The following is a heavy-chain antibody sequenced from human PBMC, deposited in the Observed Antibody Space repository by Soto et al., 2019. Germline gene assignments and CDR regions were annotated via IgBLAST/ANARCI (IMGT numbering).Heavy chain of an antibody. CDR3: ARGIYSRDWFDP. J-gene: IGHJ5*02. Sequence: ASETLSLTCTVSGGSISSYYWSWIRQPPGKGLEWIGYIYYSGSTNYNPSLKSRVTISVDTSKNQFSLKLSSVTAADTAVYYCARGIYSRDWFDPWGQGALVTVSS. CDR1: GGSISSYY. D-gene: IGHD2-15*01. V-gene: IGHV4-59*01. CDR2: IYYSGST.